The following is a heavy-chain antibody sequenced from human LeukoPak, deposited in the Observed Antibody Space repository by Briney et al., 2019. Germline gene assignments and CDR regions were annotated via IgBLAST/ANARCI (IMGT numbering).Heavy chain of an antibody. CDR1: GGTFSSYA. J-gene: IGHJ6*03. D-gene: IGHD6-13*01. CDR3: ARNPLHNIAAADYYYMDV. CDR2: IIPIFGTA. Sequence: ASVKVSCKASGGTFSSYAISWVRQAPGQGLEWMGEIIPIFGTANYAQKFQGRVTITTDESTSTAYMELSSLRSEDTAVYYCARNPLHNIAAADYYYMDVWGKGTTVTVSS. V-gene: IGHV1-69*05.